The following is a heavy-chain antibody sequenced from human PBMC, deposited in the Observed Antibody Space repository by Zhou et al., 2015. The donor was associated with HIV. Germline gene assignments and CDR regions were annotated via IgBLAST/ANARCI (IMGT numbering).Heavy chain of an antibody. V-gene: IGHV1-69*13. CDR2: IIPIFGTA. D-gene: IGHD3-22*01. Sequence: QVQLVQSGAEVKKPGASVKVSCKASGYTFTSYGISWVRQAPGQGLEWMGGIIPIFGTANYAQKFQGRVTITADESTSTAYMELSSLRSEDTAVYYCASYSPPDQVIADAFDIWGQGTMVTVSS. CDR3: ASYSPPDQVIADAFDI. CDR1: GYTFTSYG. J-gene: IGHJ3*02.